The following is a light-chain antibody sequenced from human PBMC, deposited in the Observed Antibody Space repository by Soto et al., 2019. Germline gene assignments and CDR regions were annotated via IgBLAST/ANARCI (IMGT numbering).Light chain of an antibody. CDR2: GAS. V-gene: IGKV3-15*01. CDR3: QQYNNWPRT. CDR1: QSVSSN. Sequence: EIVMTQSPATLSVSPGGGAALSCRASQSVSSNLAWYQQKPGQAPRLLIYGASTRATGIPGRFSGSGSGTEFTLTISSLQSEDFAVYYCQQYNNWPRTFGQGTKV. J-gene: IGKJ1*01.